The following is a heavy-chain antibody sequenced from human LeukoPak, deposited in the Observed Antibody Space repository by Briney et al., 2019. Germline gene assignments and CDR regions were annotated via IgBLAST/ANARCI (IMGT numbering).Heavy chain of an antibody. CDR2: ISSNGDNT. V-gene: IGHV3-64*01. CDR1: GFTFSTYV. J-gene: IGHJ4*02. Sequence: GGSLTLSCAASGFTFSTYVMHWVRQAPGKGLEYVSAISSNGDNTCYANSVKGRFTISRDNSKNTVYLQMGSLRAEDMAVYYRARREGDNFDCWGQGTLVTVSS. CDR3: ARREGDNFDC. D-gene: IGHD1-26*01.